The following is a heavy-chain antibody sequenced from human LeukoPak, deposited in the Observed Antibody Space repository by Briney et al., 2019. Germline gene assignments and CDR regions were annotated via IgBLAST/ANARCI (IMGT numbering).Heavy chain of an antibody. Sequence: PSETLSPTCAVYGGSFSGYYWSWIRQPPGKGLEWIGEINHSGSTNYNPSLKSRVTISVDTSKNQFSLKLSSVTAADTAVYYCARDPDSSSSKVDWFDPWGQGTLVTVSS. D-gene: IGHD6-6*01. CDR1: GGSFSGYY. J-gene: IGHJ5*02. CDR3: ARDPDSSSSKVDWFDP. CDR2: INHSGST. V-gene: IGHV4-34*01.